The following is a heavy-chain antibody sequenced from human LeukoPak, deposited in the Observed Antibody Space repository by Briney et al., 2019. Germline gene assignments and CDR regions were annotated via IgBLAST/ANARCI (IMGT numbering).Heavy chain of an antibody. CDR1: GGSISSYY. CDR3: ARDSRLEWSPEVQADAFDI. CDR2: VYYSGST. J-gene: IGHJ3*02. Sequence: SETLSLTCTVSGGSISSYYWSWIRQPPGKGLEWIGYVYYSGSTYYNPSLKSRVTISVDTSKNQFSLKLSSVTAADTAVYYCARDSRLEWSPEVQADAFDIWGQGTMVTVSS. D-gene: IGHD3-3*01. V-gene: IGHV4-30-4*08.